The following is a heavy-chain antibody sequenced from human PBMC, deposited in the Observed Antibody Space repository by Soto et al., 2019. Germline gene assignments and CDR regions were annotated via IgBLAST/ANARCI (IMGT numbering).Heavy chain of an antibody. V-gene: IGHV3-23*01. CDR1: GFTFSSYA. CDR3: ATGVGANRYY. D-gene: IGHD1-26*01. CDR2: ISGSGGST. Sequence: VGSLRLSCAASGFTFSSYAMSWVRQAPGKGLEWVSAISGSGGSTYYADSVKGRLTISRDNSKNTLYLQMNSLRAEDTAVYYCATGVGANRYYWGQGTLVTVSS. J-gene: IGHJ4*02.